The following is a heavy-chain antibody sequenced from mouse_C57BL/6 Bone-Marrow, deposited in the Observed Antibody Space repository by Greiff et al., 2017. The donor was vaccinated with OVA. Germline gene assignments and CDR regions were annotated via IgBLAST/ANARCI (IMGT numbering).Heavy chain of an antibody. CDR2: IYPGDGDT. V-gene: IGHV1-82*01. CDR1: GYAFSSSW. CDR3: ARSDLSFDY. J-gene: IGHJ2*01. Sequence: QVQLQQSGPELVKPGASVKISCKASGYAFSSSWMNWVKQRPGQGLEWIGRIYPGDGDTNYNGKFKGKATLTADKSSSTAYMQLSSLTSEDAAVYFCARSDLSFDYWGQGTTLTVSS.